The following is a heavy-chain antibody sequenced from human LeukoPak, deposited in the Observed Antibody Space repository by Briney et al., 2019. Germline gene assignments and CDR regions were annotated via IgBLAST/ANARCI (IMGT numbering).Heavy chain of an antibody. J-gene: IGHJ4*02. CDR1: GGSISNYY. CDR2: IYYSGST. Sequence: PSETLSLTCTVSGGSISNYYWNWIRQPPGQGLEWIGHIYYSGSTNYNPSLKSRVTISVDTSKNQFSLKLSSVTAADTAVYYCARDPTYGDYVWGLGTLVTVSS. V-gene: IGHV4-59*12. D-gene: IGHD4-17*01. CDR3: ARDPTYGDYV.